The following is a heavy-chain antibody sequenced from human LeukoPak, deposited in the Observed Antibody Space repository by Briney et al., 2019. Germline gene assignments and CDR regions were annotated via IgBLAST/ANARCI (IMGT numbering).Heavy chain of an antibody. Sequence: GGSLRLSCSASGFTFSSYAMHWVRQAPGKGLECVTSTSSSGGTTYYADSVKGRFTISRDNSKNTLYLQMNSLRTEDTAVYYCARSGSWCSGGSCHGGNWFDPWGHGALVTVSS. CDR1: GFTFSSYA. D-gene: IGHD2-15*01. J-gene: IGHJ5*02. V-gene: IGHV3-64*04. CDR2: TSSSGGTT. CDR3: ARSGSWCSGGSCHGGNWFDP.